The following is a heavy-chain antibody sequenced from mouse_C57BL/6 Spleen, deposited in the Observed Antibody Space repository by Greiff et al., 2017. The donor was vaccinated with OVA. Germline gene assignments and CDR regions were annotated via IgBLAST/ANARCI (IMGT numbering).Heavy chain of an antibody. CDR1: GYAFSSSW. CDR3: AREVTTVVAKGFAY. CDR2: IYPGDGDT. J-gene: IGHJ3*01. Sequence: QVQLKESGPELVKPGASVKISCKASGYAFSSSWMNWVKQRPGKGLEWIGRIYPGDGDTNYNGKFKGKATLTADKSSSTAYMQLSSLTSEDSAFYFCAREVTTVVAKGFAYWGQGTLVTVSA. V-gene: IGHV1-82*01. D-gene: IGHD1-1*01.